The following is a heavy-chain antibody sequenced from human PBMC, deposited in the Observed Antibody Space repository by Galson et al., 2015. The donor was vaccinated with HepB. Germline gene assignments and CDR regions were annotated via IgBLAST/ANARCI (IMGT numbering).Heavy chain of an antibody. D-gene: IGHD2-15*01. J-gene: IGHJ3*01. V-gene: IGHV5-51*03. Sequence: QSGAEVKKPGESLKISCKVSGYSFTTYWIAWLRQMPGKGLEWMGITYPGDSATRYSPSFQGQVTISADKSINTAYLQWSSLKASDTAMYYCAKIREPRDESDEGWRPFDVWGQGTMVTVSS. CDR2: TYPGDSAT. CDR1: GYSFTTYW. CDR3: AKIREPRDESDEGWRPFDV.